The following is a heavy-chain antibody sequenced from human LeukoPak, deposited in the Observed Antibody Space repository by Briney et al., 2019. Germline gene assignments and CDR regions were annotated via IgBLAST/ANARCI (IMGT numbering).Heavy chain of an antibody. J-gene: IGHJ4*02. Sequence: GGSLRLSCAASGFTFGAYEMHWVRQTPETGLQWVSLITWDGGTTSSADSVKGRFTTSRDNDKNPLFLQMNSLTTEDTALYYCAKGGTGSFESWGQGTLVTVSS. V-gene: IGHV3-43*01. CDR3: AKGGTGSFES. D-gene: IGHD1-1*01. CDR1: GFTFGAYE. CDR2: ITWDGGTT.